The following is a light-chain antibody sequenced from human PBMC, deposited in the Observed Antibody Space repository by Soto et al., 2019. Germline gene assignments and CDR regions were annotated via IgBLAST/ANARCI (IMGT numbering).Light chain of an antibody. CDR3: QQFYIAPVT. V-gene: IGKV1-39*01. CDR2: SAS. Sequence: DIQMSQSTSSLSASVGDRVTITCRASQTIKNSLNWYQQKPGSAPNLLIYSASSLHVGVPSRFSGSKSGPDFTLTISGLQPEDFATYYCQQFYIAPVTFGQGTRLEIK. J-gene: IGKJ5*01. CDR1: QTIKNS.